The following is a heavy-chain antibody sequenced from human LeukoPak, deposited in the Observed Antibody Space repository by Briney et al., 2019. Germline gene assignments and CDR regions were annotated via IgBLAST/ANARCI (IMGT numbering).Heavy chain of an antibody. V-gene: IGHV3-21*01. CDR3: AAAMGDY. D-gene: IGHD2-2*01. Sequence: GGSLRLSCAASGFTFNTYSMNWVRQTPGKGLEWVSSISSSTSFIYYADSVKGRFTISRDNAKNSLYLQMNSLRAEDTAVYYCAAAMGDYWGQGTLVTVSS. J-gene: IGHJ4*02. CDR2: ISSSTSFI. CDR1: GFTFNTYS.